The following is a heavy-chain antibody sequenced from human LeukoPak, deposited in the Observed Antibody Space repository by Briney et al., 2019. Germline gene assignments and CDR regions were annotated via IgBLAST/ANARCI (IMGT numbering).Heavy chain of an antibody. CDR1: GFTFSSYG. CDR2: ISYDGGNK. CDR3: AKGYYGDYYFDY. J-gene: IGHJ4*02. Sequence: GGSLRLSCAASGFTFSSYGMHWVRQAPGKGLEWVAVISYDGGNKYYADSVKGRFTISRDNSKNTLYLQMNSLRAEDTAVYYCAKGYYGDYYFDYWGQGTLVTVSS. V-gene: IGHV3-30*18. D-gene: IGHD4-17*01.